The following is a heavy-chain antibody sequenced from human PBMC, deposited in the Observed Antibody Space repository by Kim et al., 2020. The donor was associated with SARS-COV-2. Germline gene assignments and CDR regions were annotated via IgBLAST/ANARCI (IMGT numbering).Heavy chain of an antibody. CDR3: ARVGRSFFGVVIKYYFEC. CDR1: GFTFSSYW. Sequence: GGSLRLSCAASGFTFSSYWMSWVRQAPGKGLEWVANIKQDGSEKYYVDSVKGRFTISRDNAKNSLYLQMNSRRAEDTAVYYCARVGRSFFGVVIKYYFECWGQGTLVTGSS. D-gene: IGHD3-3*01. V-gene: IGHV3-7*01. CDR2: IKQDGSEK. J-gene: IGHJ4*02.